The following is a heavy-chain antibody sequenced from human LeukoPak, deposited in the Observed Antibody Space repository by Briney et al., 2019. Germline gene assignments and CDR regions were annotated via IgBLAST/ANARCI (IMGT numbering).Heavy chain of an antibody. CDR2: MNPNSGNT. D-gene: IGHD6-19*01. Sequence: ASVKVSCKASGGTFSSYAISWVRQATGQGLEWMGWMNPNSGNTGYAQKFQGRVTMTRNTSISTAYMELSSLRSEDTAVYYCARSFRIAVAGTMAYWGQGTLVTVSS. J-gene: IGHJ4*02. CDR1: GGTFSSYA. CDR3: ARSFRIAVAGTMAY. V-gene: IGHV1-8*02.